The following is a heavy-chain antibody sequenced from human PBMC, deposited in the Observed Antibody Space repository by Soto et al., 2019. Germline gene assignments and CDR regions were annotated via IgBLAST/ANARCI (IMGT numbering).Heavy chain of an antibody. CDR3: ARGLHSSGWYGHYGVDV. D-gene: IGHD6-19*01. Sequence: PSETLSLTCAVYGGSFSGYYWSWIRQPPGKGLEWIGEINHSGSTNYNPSLKSRVTISVDTSKNQFSLKLSSVTAADTAVYYCARGLHSSGWYGHYGVDVWGQGTTVTVSS. CDR1: GGSFSGYY. CDR2: INHSGST. J-gene: IGHJ6*02. V-gene: IGHV4-34*01.